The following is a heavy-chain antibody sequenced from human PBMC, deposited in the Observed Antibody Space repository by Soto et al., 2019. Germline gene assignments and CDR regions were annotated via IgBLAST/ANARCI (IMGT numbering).Heavy chain of an antibody. CDR3: ARVVVVVAAAIPSGSYYYIDV. V-gene: IGHV1-46*03. CDR1: GYTFTSYY. J-gene: IGHJ6*03. CDR2: INPSGGST. D-gene: IGHD2-2*01. Sequence: QVQLVQSGAEVKKPGASVKVSCKASGYTFTSYYMHWVRQAPGQGLEWMGIINPSGGSTSHAQKFQGRVTMARDTSTSTVYMELSSLRSEDTAVYYCARVVVVVAAAIPSGSYYYIDVWGKGTTVTVSS.